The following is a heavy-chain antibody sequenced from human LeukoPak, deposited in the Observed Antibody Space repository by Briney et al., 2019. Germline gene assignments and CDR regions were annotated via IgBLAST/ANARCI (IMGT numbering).Heavy chain of an antibody. D-gene: IGHD3-16*01. CDR1: GFTFSSYA. V-gene: IGHV3-23*01. Sequence: GGSLRLSCAASGFTFSSYAMSWVRQAPGKGLEWVSFISGSGGRTYYADSVKGRITISRDNSKNTLYLQMNSLRAEDTAVYYCAREWGGNYDYWGQGTLVTVSS. CDR2: ISGSGGRT. CDR3: AREWGGNYDY. J-gene: IGHJ4*02.